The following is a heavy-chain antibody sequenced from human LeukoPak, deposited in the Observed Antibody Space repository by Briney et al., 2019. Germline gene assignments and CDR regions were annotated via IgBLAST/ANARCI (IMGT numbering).Heavy chain of an antibody. Sequence: GGSLRLSCAASGFTFSSYGMHWVRQAPGKGLEWVAVIWYDGSNKYYADSVKGRFTISRDNSKDTLYLQMNSLRAEDTAVYYCAKDDVRYYYDSSGYYHIGYWGQGTLVTVSS. CDR1: GFTFSSYG. CDR2: IWYDGSNK. CDR3: AKDDVRYYYDSSGYYHIGY. V-gene: IGHV3-30*02. D-gene: IGHD3-22*01. J-gene: IGHJ4*02.